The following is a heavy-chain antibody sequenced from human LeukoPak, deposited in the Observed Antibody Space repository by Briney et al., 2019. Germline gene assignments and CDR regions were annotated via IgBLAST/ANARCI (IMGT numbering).Heavy chain of an antibody. CDR1: GFTFDDYA. Sequence: GGSLRLSCAASGFTFDDYAMHWVRQAPGKGLEWVSGISWNSGSIGYADSVEGRFTISRDNAKNSLYLQLSGLRAEDTAVYYCAREKSGGDAFDIWGQGTMVTVSS. D-gene: IGHD3-16*01. CDR2: ISWNSGSI. V-gene: IGHV3-9*01. J-gene: IGHJ3*02. CDR3: AREKSGGDAFDI.